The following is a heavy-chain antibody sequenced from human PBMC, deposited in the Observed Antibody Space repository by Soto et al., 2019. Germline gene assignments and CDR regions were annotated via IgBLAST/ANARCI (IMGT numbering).Heavy chain of an antibody. V-gene: IGHV4-30-4*01. CDR2: IHYSGST. Sequence: QVQLQESGPRLVKPSQTLSLTCTVSGDSISSGDYYWSWIRQSPGKGLEWIGHIHYSGSTYYNPALKSRVTISVDTSKNQFSLKLSSVTAADTAVYHCARSRYCSSTSCFTLGDYFDSWGQGTLVTVSS. J-gene: IGHJ4*02. D-gene: IGHD2-2*01. CDR1: GDSISSGDYY. CDR3: ARSRYCSSTSCFTLGDYFDS.